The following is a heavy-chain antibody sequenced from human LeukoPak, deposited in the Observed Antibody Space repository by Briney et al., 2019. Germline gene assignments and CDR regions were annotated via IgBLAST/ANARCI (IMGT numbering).Heavy chain of an antibody. CDR1: GYTSTNYY. J-gene: IGHJ6*03. CDR3: ARDGYNMDV. Sequence: GASVKVSCKASGYTSTNYYIYWVRQAPGQGLEWMGMINPNSGSTSYAQKFQGRVTMTTDTSTSTAYMELRSLRSDDTAVYYCARDGYNMDVWGKGTTVTVSS. V-gene: IGHV1-46*01. CDR2: INPNSGST.